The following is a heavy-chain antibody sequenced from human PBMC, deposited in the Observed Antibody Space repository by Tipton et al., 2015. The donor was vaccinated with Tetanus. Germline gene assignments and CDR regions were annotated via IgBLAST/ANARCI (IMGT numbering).Heavy chain of an antibody. CDR3: ARGPFAYDR. J-gene: IGHJ5*02. V-gene: IGHV4-34*01. CDR2: IDHSGNT. CDR1: GGSLNNYY. Sequence: TLSLTCAVDGGSLNNYYWAWFRQPPGKGLEWIGEIDHSGNTRYNQSLKSRLTISVDTSKDQFSLKLSSVVAADTAVYYCARGPFAYDRWGQGALVTVSS.